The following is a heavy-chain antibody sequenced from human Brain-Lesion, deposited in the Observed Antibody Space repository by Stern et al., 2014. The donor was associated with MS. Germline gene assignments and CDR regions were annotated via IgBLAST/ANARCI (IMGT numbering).Heavy chain of an antibody. J-gene: IGHJ6*02. CDR2: LIRGSDYI. Sequence: EVQLVESGGGLVKPGGSLRLSCAASGFTFSRYTMNWVRQAPGKGLEWVSSLIRGSDYIYYADSVKGRFPISRDNAKNSLYLQMNSLRAEDTALYYCARVETPLADFYYYYGMDVWGQGTTVTVSS. V-gene: IGHV3-21*01. CDR1: GFTFSRYT. D-gene: IGHD5-18*01. CDR3: ARVETPLADFYYYYGMDV.